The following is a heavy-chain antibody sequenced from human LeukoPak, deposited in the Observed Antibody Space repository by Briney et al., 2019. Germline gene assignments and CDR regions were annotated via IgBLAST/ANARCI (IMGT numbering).Heavy chain of an antibody. CDR1: GYTFTSYG. J-gene: IGHJ4*02. CDR3: ARDDDLAVTYDY. D-gene: IGHD4-17*01. V-gene: IGHV1-18*01. Sequence: ASVKVSCKASGYTFTSYGISWVRQAPGQGLEWMGWISAYNGNTNYAQKLQGRVSMTTDTSTSTAYMELRSLRSDDTAVYYCARDDDLAVTYDYWGQGTLVTVSS. CDR2: ISAYNGNT.